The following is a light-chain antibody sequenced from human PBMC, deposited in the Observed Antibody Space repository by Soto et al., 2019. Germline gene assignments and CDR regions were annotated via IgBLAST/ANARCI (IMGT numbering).Light chain of an antibody. CDR2: EVR. CDR3: SSYTSGSTPYV. V-gene: IGLV2-14*01. J-gene: IGLJ1*01. Sequence: QSVLTQPASVSGSPGHSITISCTGTSSDVGGYNYVSWYQQHPGKAPKLMIYEVRNRPPGVSNRFSGSKSGNTASLTIYGLQAEDEADYYCSSYTSGSTPYVFGTGTKLTVL. CDR1: SSDVGGYNY.